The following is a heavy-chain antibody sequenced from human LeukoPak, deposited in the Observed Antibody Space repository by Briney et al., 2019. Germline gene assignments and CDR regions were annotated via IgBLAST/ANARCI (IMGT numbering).Heavy chain of an antibody. Sequence: GGSLRLSCAAFGFTFSGSALHWVRQASGKRLEWVGRIRSTANGYATAYAASVKDRFTISRDDSKNTAYLQMDSLKTEDTAVYYCTGNYYGSGSYADFDYWGQGTLVTVSS. J-gene: IGHJ4*02. D-gene: IGHD3-10*01. V-gene: IGHV3-73*01. CDR3: TGNYYGSGSYADFDY. CDR2: IRSTANGYAT. CDR1: GFTFSGSA.